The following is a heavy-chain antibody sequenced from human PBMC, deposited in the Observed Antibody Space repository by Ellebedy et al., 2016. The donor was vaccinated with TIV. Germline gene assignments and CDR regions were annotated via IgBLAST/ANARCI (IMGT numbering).Heavy chain of an antibody. V-gene: IGHV4-31*03. D-gene: IGHD3-16*01. CDR3: AGYVAGWGGKGP. CDR2: IDGDA. CDR1: GASVSSVSSAGYH. Sequence: SETLSLXXTVSGASVSSVSSAGYHWSWIRQHPGEGLEWIGNIDGDAYYNPSLASRVTISVDTSKNQFSLNLSSVTAADTAVYYCAGYVAGWGGKGPWGRGTLVTVSS. J-gene: IGHJ5*02.